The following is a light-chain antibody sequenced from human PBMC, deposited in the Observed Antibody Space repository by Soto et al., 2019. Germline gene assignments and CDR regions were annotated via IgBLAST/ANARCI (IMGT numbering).Light chain of an antibody. J-gene: IGKJ5*01. CDR3: QQFNSYPIT. CDR1: QDIRGA. Sequence: AIQVTQSPSSLSASVGDRVTMTFRASQDIRGALAWYQQKSGKPPNLLIYDVSTLEGGVPSRFSGSGSGTEFTLTISSLQPEDFGTDYCQQFNSYPITFGHGTRLEIK. CDR2: DVS. V-gene: IGKV1-13*02.